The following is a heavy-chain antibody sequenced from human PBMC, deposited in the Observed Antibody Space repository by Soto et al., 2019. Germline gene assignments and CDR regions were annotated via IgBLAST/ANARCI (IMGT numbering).Heavy chain of an antibody. D-gene: IGHD3-9*01. J-gene: IGHJ4*02. V-gene: IGHV3-74*01. CDR2: ISSDGTTT. Sequence: EVQLVESGGGLVQSGGSLGLSCVASGFSFRSYWMHWVRQAPGKGLVWVARISSDGTTTTYADTANGRFTVSRDNAANTLELQMSSLRAEDTSVYYCAREYYGVLTGYYNDYWGQGTLVTVSS. CDR1: GFSFRSYW. CDR3: AREYYGVLTGYYNDY.